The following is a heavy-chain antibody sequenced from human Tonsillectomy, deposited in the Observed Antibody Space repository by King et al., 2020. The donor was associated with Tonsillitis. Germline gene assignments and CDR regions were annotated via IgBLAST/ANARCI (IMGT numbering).Heavy chain of an antibody. D-gene: IGHD3-16*01. CDR2: MYTNGET. V-gene: IGHV4-61*02. J-gene: IGHJ4*02. CDR1: GESIRSGRHY. CDR3: AAGQQPMGRDC. Sequence: VQLQESGPGLVKPSQTLSLTCSVSGESIRSGRHYWSWIRQPAGKGLEWIGRMYTNGETNYNPSLKSRVTISLDTSKNQFSLYLTSVTATDTAVYYCAAGQQPMGRDCWGQGTLVTVSS.